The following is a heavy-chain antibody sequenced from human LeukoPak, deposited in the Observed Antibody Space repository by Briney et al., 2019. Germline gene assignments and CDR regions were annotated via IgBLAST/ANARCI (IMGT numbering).Heavy chain of an antibody. CDR2: IKQDGSEK. CDR3: ASDRDYYDSSGYLFDY. D-gene: IGHD3-22*01. J-gene: IGHJ4*02. V-gene: IGHV3-7*01. CDR1: GFTLSRDW. Sequence: GGALRLSCAASGFTLSRDWMSWVRQAPGKGREWVANIKQDGSEKYYVDSVKGRFTISRDNAKNSLYLQMNSLRAEDTAVYYCASDRDYYDSSGYLFDYWGQGTLVTVSS.